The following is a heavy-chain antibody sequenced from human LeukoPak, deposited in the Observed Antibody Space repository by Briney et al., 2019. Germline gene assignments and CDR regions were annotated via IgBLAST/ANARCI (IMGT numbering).Heavy chain of an antibody. CDR1: GFTVDDYA. V-gene: IGHV3-43*02. Sequence: GGSLRLSCAASGFTVDDYAMHWVRQAPGKGLEWVSLISGDGGSTYYADSVKGRFTISRDNSKNSLYLQMNSLRTEDTALYYCAGDIAAAGSHFDYWGQGTLVTVSS. D-gene: IGHD6-13*01. J-gene: IGHJ4*02. CDR2: ISGDGGST. CDR3: AGDIAAAGSHFDY.